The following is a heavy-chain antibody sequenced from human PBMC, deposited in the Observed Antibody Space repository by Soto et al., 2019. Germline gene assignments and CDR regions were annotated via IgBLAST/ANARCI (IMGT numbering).Heavy chain of an antibody. CDR2: ISGNGGST. D-gene: IGHD6-6*01. CDR3: AKDRTFGPPLVRFDS. Sequence: EVQLLESGGGLVQPGGSLRLSCGASGFTFSVYAMTWVRQAPGKGLEWVSAISGNGGSTYYAASVKGRFTISRDNSKSTLHLQMNSLRVEDTAVYYCAKDRTFGPPLVRFDSWGQGTLVTVSS. CDR1: GFTFSVYA. V-gene: IGHV3-23*01. J-gene: IGHJ4*02.